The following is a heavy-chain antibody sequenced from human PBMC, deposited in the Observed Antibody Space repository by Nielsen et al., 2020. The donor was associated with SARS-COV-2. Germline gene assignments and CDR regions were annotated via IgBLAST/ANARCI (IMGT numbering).Heavy chain of an antibody. Sequence: GGSLRLSCAASGFTFSSYAMSWVRQAPGKGLEWVSAISGSGGSTYYADSVKGRFTISRDNAKNSLYLQMNSLRAEDTAVYYCARDDSYYYDSSGYIYDYWGQGTLVTVSS. D-gene: IGHD3-22*01. V-gene: IGHV3-23*01. CDR1: GFTFSSYA. CDR2: ISGSGGST. CDR3: ARDDSYYYDSSGYIYDY. J-gene: IGHJ4*02.